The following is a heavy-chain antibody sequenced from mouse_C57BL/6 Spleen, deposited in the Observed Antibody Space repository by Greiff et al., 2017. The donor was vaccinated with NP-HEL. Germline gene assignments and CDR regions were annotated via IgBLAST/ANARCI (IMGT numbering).Heavy chain of an antibody. J-gene: IGHJ2*01. D-gene: IGHD1-1*02. Sequence: EVKVVESGGDLVKPGGSLKLSCAASGFTFSSYGMSWVRQTPDKRLEWVATISSGGSYTYYPDSVKGRFTISRDNAKNTLYLQMSSLKSEDTAMYYCARHSVGTFFDYWGQGTTLTVSS. CDR1: GFTFSSYG. CDR2: ISSGGSYT. V-gene: IGHV5-6*01. CDR3: ARHSVGTFFDY.